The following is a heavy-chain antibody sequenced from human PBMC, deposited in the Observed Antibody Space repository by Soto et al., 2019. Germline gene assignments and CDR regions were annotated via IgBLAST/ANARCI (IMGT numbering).Heavy chain of an antibody. CDR3: ARVYYGSGSYYYYYGMDV. V-gene: IGHV1-3*01. D-gene: IGHD3-10*01. CDR1: GYTFTSYA. Sequence: ASLKVSCKASGYTFTSYAMHWVRQAPGQRLEWMGWINAGNGNTKYSQKFQGRVTITRDTSASTAYMELSSLRSEDTAVYYCARVYYGSGSYYYYYGMDVWGQGTTVTVSS. CDR2: INAGNGNT. J-gene: IGHJ6*02.